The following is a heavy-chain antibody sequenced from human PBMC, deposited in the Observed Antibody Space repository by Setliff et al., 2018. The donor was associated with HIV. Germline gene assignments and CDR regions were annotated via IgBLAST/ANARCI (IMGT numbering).Heavy chain of an antibody. J-gene: IGHJ4*02. CDR1: GFTLSDYE. CDR2: IASASSST. Sequence: GESLKISCAASGFTLSDYEMNWVRQAPGKGPEWISFIASASSSTYYAASVKGRFIISRDNAKNSQYLLMSDLRAEDTAVYYCARDGRNVDRDIDYWGQGTLVTVSS. D-gene: IGHD1-26*01. CDR3: ARDGRNVDRDIDY. V-gene: IGHV3-48*03.